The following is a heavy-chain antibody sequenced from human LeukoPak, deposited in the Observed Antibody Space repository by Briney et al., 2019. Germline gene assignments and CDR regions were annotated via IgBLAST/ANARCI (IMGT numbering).Heavy chain of an antibody. J-gene: IGHJ4*02. V-gene: IGHV3-74*03. CDR1: GFIFSVSW. CDR3: VKDYYAALDY. D-gene: IGHD3-10*01. Sequence: GGSLRLSCAASGFIFSVSWMHWVRQTPGGGLVWVSRIKTDGTTSYSDSVKGLFTISRDNAKNTLYLQMNSLRAEDTAVYYCVKDYYAALDYWGQGILVTVSS. CDR2: IKTDGTT.